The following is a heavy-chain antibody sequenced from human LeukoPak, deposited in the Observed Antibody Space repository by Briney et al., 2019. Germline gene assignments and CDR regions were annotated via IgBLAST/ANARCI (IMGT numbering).Heavy chain of an antibody. CDR2: INPNSGGT. Sequence: VASVTVSCKASGYTFTGYYMHWVRQAPGRGLEWMGWINPNSGGTNYAQKFQGRVTMTRDTSISTAYMELSRLRSDDTAVYYCARDVGYGDYAHDAFDIWGQGTMVTVSS. CDR1: GYTFTGYY. D-gene: IGHD4-17*01. J-gene: IGHJ3*02. CDR3: ARDVGYGDYAHDAFDI. V-gene: IGHV1-2*02.